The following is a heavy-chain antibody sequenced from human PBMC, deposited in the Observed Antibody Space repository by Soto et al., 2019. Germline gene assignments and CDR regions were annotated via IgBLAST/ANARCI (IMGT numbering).Heavy chain of an antibody. V-gene: IGHV5-51*01. CDR2: IYPGDSDT. CDR3: AASIFYYGMDV. J-gene: IGHJ6*02. Sequence: PGESVTIRCKWFGGPFVNYWIGWVRQMPGKGLEWMGIIYPGDSDTKYNPSFQGQVTISADKSITTTYLQWSSLKASDTAIYYCAASIFYYGMDVWGQGNTVTVSS. CDR1: GGPFVNYW.